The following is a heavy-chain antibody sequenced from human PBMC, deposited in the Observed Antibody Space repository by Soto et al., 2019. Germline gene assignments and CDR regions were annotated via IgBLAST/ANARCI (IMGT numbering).Heavy chain of an antibody. CDR3: ARGSYFLDY. D-gene: IGHD1-26*01. Sequence: PSETLSLTCAVSGGSISSGGYSWSWIRQPPGKGLEWIGYIYHSGSSYYNPSLKSRVTIPVDRSKNQFSLKLSSVTAADTAVYYCARGSYFLDYWGQGTLVTVSS. J-gene: IGHJ4*02. CDR2: IYHSGSS. CDR1: GGSISSGGYS. V-gene: IGHV4-30-2*01.